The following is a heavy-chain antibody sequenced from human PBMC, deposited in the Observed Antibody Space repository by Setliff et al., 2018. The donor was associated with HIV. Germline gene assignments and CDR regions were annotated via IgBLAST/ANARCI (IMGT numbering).Heavy chain of an antibody. J-gene: IGHJ3*02. CDR3: ARSKTFYDFWGGYYTHGAFKI. Sequence: SETLSLTCAVSGGSISSGHWRNWVRQPPGEGLEWIGEIYHDGRINYNPSLRSRVTISVDTSKNQFSLKLTSVTAADTAVYYCARSKTFYDFWGGYYTHGAFKIWGLGTMVTVSS. V-gene: IGHV4-4*02. CDR2: IYHDGRI. D-gene: IGHD3-3*01. CDR1: GGSISSGHW.